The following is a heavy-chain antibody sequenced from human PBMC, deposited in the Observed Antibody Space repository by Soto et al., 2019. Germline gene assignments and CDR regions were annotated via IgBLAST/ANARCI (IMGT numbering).Heavy chain of an antibody. V-gene: IGHV3-7*05. CDR1: GFMFSSYW. D-gene: IGHD3-9*01. Sequence: EVELVESGGGLVQPGGSLRLSCAATGFMFSSYWMTWVRQAPGQGLEWVANINQNGSERYYVDSVEGRFTISRDNAKNSVFLQMENLRFEDTAMYYCATDILDFWGQGTMVSVSS. CDR3: ATDILDF. CDR2: INQNGSER. J-gene: IGHJ4*02.